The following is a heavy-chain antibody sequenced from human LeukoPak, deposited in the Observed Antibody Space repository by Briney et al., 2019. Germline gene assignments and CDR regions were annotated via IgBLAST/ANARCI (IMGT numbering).Heavy chain of an antibody. D-gene: IGHD4-17*01. CDR2: IRYHGSDK. CDR3: TNAPYGDWSFDF. J-gene: IGHJ4*02. V-gene: IGHV3-30*02. CDR1: GFTFSSYG. Sequence: GGSLRLSCAASGFTFSSYGMHWVRQAPGKGLEWVAFIRYHGSDKYYADSVKGRFTISRDNSKNTLYLQTDSLRAEDTAVYYCTNAPYGDWSFDFWGQGTLVTVSS.